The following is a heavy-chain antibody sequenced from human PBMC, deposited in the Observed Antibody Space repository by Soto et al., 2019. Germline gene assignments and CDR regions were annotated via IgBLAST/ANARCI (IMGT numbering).Heavy chain of an antibody. V-gene: IGHV1-46*01. CDR3: ARAYSGSSSYDY. CDR2: INPSGGST. CDR1: GDTFTSCY. J-gene: IGHJ4*02. Sequence: GASVKVSCKASGDTFTSCYMHWVRQAPGQGLEWMGIINPSGGSTNYAQKFQGRVTMTRDTSTSTVYMELSSLRSEDTAVFYCARAYSGSSSYDYWGQGTLVTVSS. D-gene: IGHD1-26*01.